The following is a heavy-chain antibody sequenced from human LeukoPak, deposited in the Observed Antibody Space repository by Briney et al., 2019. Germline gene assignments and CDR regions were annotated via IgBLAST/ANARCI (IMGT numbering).Heavy chain of an antibody. J-gene: IGHJ4*02. CDR2: IDEDGDVK. D-gene: IGHD5-12*01. CDR3: ARHVPRGRSDFDC. Sequence: GGSLRLSCAASGFTFSNHWMAWVRQTPGRGPEWVANIDEDGDVKSYAESVKGRFSVSRDNGRTSLHLQMNSLRAEDTAIYYCARHVPRGRSDFDCWGQGVLVTVS. CDR1: GFTFSNHW. V-gene: IGHV3-7*01.